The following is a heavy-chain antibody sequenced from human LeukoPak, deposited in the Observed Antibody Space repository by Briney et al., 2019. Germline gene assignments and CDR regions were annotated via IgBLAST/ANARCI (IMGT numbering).Heavy chain of an antibody. Sequence: SETLSLTCTVSGGSISSYYWSWIRQPPGKGLEWIGYIYYSGSTNYNPSLKSRVTISVDTSKNQFSLKLNSVTAADTAAYYCARGGLRSSWYAEYFQHWGQGTLVTVSS. V-gene: IGHV4-59*01. J-gene: IGHJ1*01. CDR1: GGSISSYY. D-gene: IGHD6-13*01. CDR3: ARGGLRSSWYAEYFQH. CDR2: IYYSGST.